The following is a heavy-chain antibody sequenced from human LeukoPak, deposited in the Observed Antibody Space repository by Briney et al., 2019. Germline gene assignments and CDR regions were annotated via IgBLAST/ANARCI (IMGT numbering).Heavy chain of an antibody. CDR1: GGSFSGYY. Sequence: PSETLSLTCAVYGGSFSGYYWSWIRQPPGKGLEWIWEINHSGSTNYNPALKSRVTISVYTSKNQISLKLSSVTPTDTAVYYCARGYCSSTSGYVAEYNWFDPWGKGTLVTVYS. D-gene: IGHD2-2*01. CDR2: INHSGST. J-gene: IGHJ5*02. V-gene: IGHV4-34*01. CDR3: ARGYCSSTSGYVAEYNWFDP.